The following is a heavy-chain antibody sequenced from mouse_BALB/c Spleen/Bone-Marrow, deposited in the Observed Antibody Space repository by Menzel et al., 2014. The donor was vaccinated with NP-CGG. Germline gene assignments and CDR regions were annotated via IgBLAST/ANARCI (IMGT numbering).Heavy chain of an antibody. CDR2: INPSNGRA. D-gene: IGHD2-2*01. J-gene: IGHJ3*01. CDR3: ARAGGYDGFAY. CDR1: GYTFTSYW. V-gene: IGHV1S81*02. Sequence: QVQLKQSGAELVKPGASVKLSCKASGYTFTSYWMHWVKQRPGRGLEWIGEINPSNGRADYNEKFRSKATLTVDRSSSTAYMQLSSLTSEDSAVYYCARAGGYDGFAYWGQGTLVTVSA.